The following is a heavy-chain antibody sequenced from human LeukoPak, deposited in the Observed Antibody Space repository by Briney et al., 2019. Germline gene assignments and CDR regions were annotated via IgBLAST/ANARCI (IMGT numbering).Heavy chain of an antibody. V-gene: IGHV1-69*01. CDR1: GGTFSSYA. CDR2: IIPIFGTA. Sequence: EASVKVSCKASGGTFSSYAISWVRQAPGQGLEWMGGIIPIFGTANYAQKFQGRVTITADESTSTAYMELSSLRSEDTAVYYCAVTPGIAAAGPFRYYFDYWGQGTLVTVSS. D-gene: IGHD6-13*01. CDR3: AVTPGIAAAGPFRYYFDY. J-gene: IGHJ4*02.